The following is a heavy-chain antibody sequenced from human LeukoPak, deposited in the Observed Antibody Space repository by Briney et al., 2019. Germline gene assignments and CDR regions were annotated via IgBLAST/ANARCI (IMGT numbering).Heavy chain of an antibody. J-gene: IGHJ4*02. D-gene: IGHD3-10*01. CDR1: GYSFSNYL. CDR3: ARRGGSYFDY. CDR2: IYPGDSDT. Sequence: GGSLKISCKGSGYSFSNYLVGWGRQMPGEGLGWMGIIYPGDSDTRYSPSFQGQVTMSADKSISTAYLQWSTLNTSDTAMYYCARRGGSYFDYWGQGTLVTVSS. V-gene: IGHV5-51*01.